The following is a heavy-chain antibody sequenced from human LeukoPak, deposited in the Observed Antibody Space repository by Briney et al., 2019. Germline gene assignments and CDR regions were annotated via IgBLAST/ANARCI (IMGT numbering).Heavy chain of an antibody. CDR3: ARVGVVKRGTFDY. D-gene: IGHD3-3*01. CDR2: IGSSSSYI. Sequence: GGSLRLSCAASGFTFSSYSMNWVRQAPGKGLEWVSSIGSSSSYIYYADSVKGRFTISRDNAKNSLYLQMNSLRAEDTAVHYCARVGVVKRGTFDYWGQGTLVTVSS. J-gene: IGHJ4*02. CDR1: GFTFSSYS. V-gene: IGHV3-21*01.